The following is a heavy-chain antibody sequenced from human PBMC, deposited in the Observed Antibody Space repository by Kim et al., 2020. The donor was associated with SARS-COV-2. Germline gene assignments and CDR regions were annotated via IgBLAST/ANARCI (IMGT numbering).Heavy chain of an antibody. D-gene: IGHD3-10*01. CDR2: ISAYNGNT. CDR3: ASKGSHSSYYYGSGDDAFDI. V-gene: IGHV1-18*04. J-gene: IGHJ3*02. Sequence: ASVKVSCKASGYTFTSYGISWVRQAPGQGLEWMGWISAYNGNTNYAQKLQGRVTMTTDTSTSTAYMELRSLRSDDTAVYYCASKGSHSSYYYGSGDDAFDIWGQGTMVTVSS. CDR1: GYTFTSYG.